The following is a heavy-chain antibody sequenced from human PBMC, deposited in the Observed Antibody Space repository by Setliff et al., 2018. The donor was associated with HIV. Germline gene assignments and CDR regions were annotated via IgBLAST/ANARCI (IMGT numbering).Heavy chain of an antibody. V-gene: IGHV4-39*01. J-gene: IGHJ6*03. CDR2: IYYSGST. Sequence: SPTCSVSGGSISSSSHYGGWIRQPPGTGLEWIGSIYYSGSTYSNPSLESRVTISVDTSKKQFPLKLTSVTAADTAVYYCARVSSTYWYSIFRNYYYHMDVWGKGTTVTVSS. CDR3: ARVSSTYWYSIFRNYYYHMDV. CDR1: GGSISSSSHY. D-gene: IGHD2-8*02.